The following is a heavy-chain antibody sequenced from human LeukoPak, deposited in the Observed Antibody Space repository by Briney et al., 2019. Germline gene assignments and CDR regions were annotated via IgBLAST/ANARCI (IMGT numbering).Heavy chain of an antibody. CDR1: GFTFSSYG. J-gene: IGHJ4*02. V-gene: IGHV3-33*06. CDR2: IWYDGSNK. Sequence: QPGGSLRLSCAASGFTFSSYGMHWVRQAPGKGLEWVAVIWYDGSNKYYADSVKGRFTISRDNSKNTLYLQMNSLRAEDTAVYYCAKGNTIFGVALDYWGQGTLVTVSS. D-gene: IGHD3-3*01. CDR3: AKGNTIFGVALDY.